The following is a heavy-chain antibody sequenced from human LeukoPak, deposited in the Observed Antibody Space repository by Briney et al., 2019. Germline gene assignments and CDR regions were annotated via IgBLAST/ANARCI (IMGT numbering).Heavy chain of an antibody. CDR3: AKDSVIRYYYDSSAPDY. D-gene: IGHD3-22*01. V-gene: IGHV4-59*01. J-gene: IGHJ4*02. Sequence: PSETLSLTCTVSGGSISNYYWSWIRQPPGKGLEWIGYIDYSGSTNYNPSLKSRVTISVDTSKNQFSLNLSSLTAADTAVYYCAKDSVIRYYYDSSAPDYWGQGTLVTVSS. CDR1: GGSISNYY. CDR2: IDYSGST.